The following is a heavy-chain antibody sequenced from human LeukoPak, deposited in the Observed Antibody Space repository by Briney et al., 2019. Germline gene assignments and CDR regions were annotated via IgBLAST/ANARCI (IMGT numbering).Heavy chain of an antibody. CDR3: ARDSGDIVAMFDF. D-gene: IGHD5-12*01. J-gene: IGHJ4*02. CDR2: IKQDGSEK. V-gene: IGHV3-7*01. Sequence: PGGSLRLSCAASGFTFSSYWMSWVRQAPGKGLEWVANIKQDGSEKYYVDSVKGRFTISRDNAKNSLYLQMNSLRAEDTAVYYCARDSGDIVAMFDFWVQGTLVTVSS. CDR1: GFTFSSYW.